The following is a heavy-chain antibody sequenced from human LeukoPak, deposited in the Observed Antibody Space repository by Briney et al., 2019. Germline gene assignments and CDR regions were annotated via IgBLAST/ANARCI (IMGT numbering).Heavy chain of an antibody. J-gene: IGHJ3*02. D-gene: IGHD3-22*01. Sequence: ASVKVSCKASGYTFTNDNINWVRQAPGHGLEWMGWINTYNGHTNYAQKLQGRVTLTTDTSTSTAFMELRSLTSDDTAVYYCARDLVYFDSSGLRWDDTFDIWGQGTVVTVSS. CDR2: INTYNGHT. CDR1: GYTFTNDN. CDR3: ARDLVYFDSSGLRWDDTFDI. V-gene: IGHV1-18*01.